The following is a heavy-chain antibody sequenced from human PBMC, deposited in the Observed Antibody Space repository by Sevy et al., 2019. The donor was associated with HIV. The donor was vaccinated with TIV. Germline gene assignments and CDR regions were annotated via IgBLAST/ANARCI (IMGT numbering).Heavy chain of an antibody. CDR3: ARFSDGDYNYYYGMDV. D-gene: IGHD4-17*01. J-gene: IGHJ6*02. CDR2: IYPGDSDT. Sequence: GESLKISCKGSGYSFTSYWIGWVRQMPGKGLEWMGIIYPGDSDTRYSPSFQGQVTISADKSISTAYLQWSSLKASDTAMYYCARFSDGDYNYYYGMDVWGQGTTVTVSS. V-gene: IGHV5-51*01. CDR1: GYSFTSYW.